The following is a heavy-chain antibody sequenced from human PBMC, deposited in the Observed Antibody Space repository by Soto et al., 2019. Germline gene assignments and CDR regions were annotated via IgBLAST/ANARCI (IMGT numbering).Heavy chain of an antibody. CDR3: ARGYCSGGSCYWNFDY. Sequence: SETLSLTCTVSGGSISSYYWSWIRQPPGKGLEWIGYIYYSGSTNYNPSLKSRVTISVDTSKNQFSLKLSSVTAADTAVYYCARGYCSGGSCYWNFDYWGQGTLVTVSS. CDR2: IYYSGST. CDR1: GGSISSYY. V-gene: IGHV4-59*01. D-gene: IGHD2-15*01. J-gene: IGHJ4*02.